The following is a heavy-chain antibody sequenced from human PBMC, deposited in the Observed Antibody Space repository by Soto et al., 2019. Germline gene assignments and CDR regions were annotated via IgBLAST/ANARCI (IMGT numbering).Heavy chain of an antibody. Sequence: ASVKVSCKASGGTFSSYAISWVRQAPGQGLEWMGGIIPILGTANYAQKFQGRVTITADESTSTAYMELSSLRSEDTAVYYCARAHYYDSSGYVPFYYGMDVWGQGTTVTVSS. CDR3: ARAHYYDSSGYVPFYYGMDV. CDR2: IIPILGTA. D-gene: IGHD3-22*01. CDR1: GGTFSSYA. J-gene: IGHJ6*02. V-gene: IGHV1-69*13.